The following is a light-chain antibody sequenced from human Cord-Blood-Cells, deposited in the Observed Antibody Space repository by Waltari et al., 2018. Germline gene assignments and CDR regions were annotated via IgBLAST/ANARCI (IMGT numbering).Light chain of an antibody. Sequence: EIQMTQSPSSLSASVGDRVTLTCRASQSISSYLNWYQQKPGKAPKLLIYAASRLQSGVPSRFSGSGSGTDFTLTISSLQPEDFATYYCQQSYSTPYTFGQGTKLEIK. V-gene: IGKV1-39*01. CDR2: AAS. CDR1: QSISSY. CDR3: QQSYSTPYT. J-gene: IGKJ2*01.